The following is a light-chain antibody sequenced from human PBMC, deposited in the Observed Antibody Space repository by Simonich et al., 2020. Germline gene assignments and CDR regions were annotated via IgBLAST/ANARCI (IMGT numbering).Light chain of an antibody. CDR3: QQYGSSPGT. V-gene: IGKV3-20*01. CDR2: GAY. Sequence: EIVLTQSPGTLSLSPGERATLSCRASQSVSRSYLAWYQPKPGQAPRLLIYGAYSRAPGIPDRFSGRGSGTDFTLTISRLEPEDFAVYYCQQYGSSPGTFGQGTKVEIK. J-gene: IGKJ1*01. CDR1: QSVSRSY.